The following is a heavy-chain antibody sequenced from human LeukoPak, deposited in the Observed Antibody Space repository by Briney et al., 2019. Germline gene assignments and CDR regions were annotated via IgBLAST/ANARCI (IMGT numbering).Heavy chain of an antibody. Sequence: SETLSLTCTVSGGSVSSGDYYWSWIRQLPGKGLEWTGYIYYSGSTYYNPSLRSRLTISVDTSKNQFSLKLSSVTAADTAVYYCARRRGNTSGFQGYYFDYWGQGTLVTVSS. CDR3: ARRRGNTSGFQGYYFDY. CDR2: IYYSGST. J-gene: IGHJ4*02. V-gene: IGHV4-31*03. CDR1: GGSVSSGDYY. D-gene: IGHD6-19*01.